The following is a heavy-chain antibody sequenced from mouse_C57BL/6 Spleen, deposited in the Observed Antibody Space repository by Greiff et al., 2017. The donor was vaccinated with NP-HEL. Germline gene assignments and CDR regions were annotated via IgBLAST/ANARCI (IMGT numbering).Heavy chain of an antibody. CDR2: IDPSDSYT. J-gene: IGHJ3*01. CDR1: GYTFTSYW. Sequence: VQLQQPGAELVMPGASVKLSCKASGYTFTSYWMHWVKQRPGQGLEWIGEIDPSDSYTNYNQKFKGKSTLTVDKSSSTAYMQLSSLTSEDSAVYYCASSSGAWFAYWGQGTLVTVSA. V-gene: IGHV1-69*01. D-gene: IGHD6-1*01. CDR3: ASSSGAWFAY.